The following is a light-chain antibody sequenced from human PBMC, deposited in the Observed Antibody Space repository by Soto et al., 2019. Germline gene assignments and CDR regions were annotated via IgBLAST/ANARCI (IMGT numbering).Light chain of an antibody. CDR2: DAS. V-gene: IGKV3-20*01. CDR1: ERIYSAY. CDR3: QQYAGSPRT. J-gene: IGKJ1*01. Sequence: EVVLTQSPGTLSLSRGERATLSCRASERIYSAYLGWYQQKPGQAPRLLISDASNRAADIPDRFSGSGSGTDFTLTINRPEPEDFAVYYCQQYAGSPRTFGQGTKVDIK.